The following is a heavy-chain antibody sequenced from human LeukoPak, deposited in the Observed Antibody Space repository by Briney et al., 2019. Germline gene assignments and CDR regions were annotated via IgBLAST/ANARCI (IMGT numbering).Heavy chain of an antibody. D-gene: IGHD2-2*01. J-gene: IGHJ4*02. CDR1: GFTFSSYS. V-gene: IGHV3-21*01. CDR2: ISNSSTYF. CDR3: ARDPAMPNY. Sequence: GGSLRLSCAASGFTFSSYSMNCARHARGQGLECLSSISNSSTYFYYAHSAKARFTTSRDNAKNSQYLQMNSMRAEDTAVYYCARDPAMPNYWGLGTLVTVSS.